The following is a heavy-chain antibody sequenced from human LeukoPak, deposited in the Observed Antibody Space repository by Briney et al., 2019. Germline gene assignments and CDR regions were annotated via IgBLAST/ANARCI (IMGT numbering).Heavy chain of an antibody. Sequence: GRSLRLSCAASGFTFSSFAMSWVRQAPGKGLEWVSIIGAGGSKTYYADSVKGRFTISRDNSKNTLYLQMNSLRAEDTAVYYCAKGIKGSYCNGDCYLTYYYYGLDVWGQGTTVTVSS. J-gene: IGHJ6*02. D-gene: IGHD2-21*02. V-gene: IGHV3-23*01. CDR3: AKGIKGSYCNGDCYLTYYYYGLDV. CDR1: GFTFSSFA. CDR2: IGAGGSKT.